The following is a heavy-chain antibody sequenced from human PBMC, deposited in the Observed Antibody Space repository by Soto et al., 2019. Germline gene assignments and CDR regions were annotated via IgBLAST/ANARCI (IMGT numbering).Heavy chain of an antibody. CDR1: GGSFSGYY. D-gene: IGHD2-2*01. J-gene: IGHJ5*02. CDR2: INHSGST. Sequence: SETLSLTCAVYGGSFSGYYRSWIRQPPGKGLEWIGEINHSGSTNYNPSLKSRVTISVDTSKNQFSLKLSSVTAADTAVFYFARGPDVVVPAAMRGWFDPWGQGTLVTVSS. V-gene: IGHV4-34*01. CDR3: ARGPDVVVPAAMRGWFDP.